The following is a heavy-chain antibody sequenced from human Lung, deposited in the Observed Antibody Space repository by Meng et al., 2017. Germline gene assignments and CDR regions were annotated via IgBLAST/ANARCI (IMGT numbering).Heavy chain of an antibody. V-gene: IGHV1-2*06. CDR1: GYTVPDYW. CDR2: INPKSGDT. D-gene: IGHD6-13*01. CDR3: ARDEDISAAGKLFGDY. Sequence: GERVHAGAEGKKPGPSVKVSCKASGYTVPDYWLHWVRRAPGQGLEWMGRINPKSGDTHYAQRFQGRVTMTGDTSISTAYMELSGLRSDDTAMYYCARDEDISAAGKLFGDYWGQGTLVTVSS. J-gene: IGHJ4*02.